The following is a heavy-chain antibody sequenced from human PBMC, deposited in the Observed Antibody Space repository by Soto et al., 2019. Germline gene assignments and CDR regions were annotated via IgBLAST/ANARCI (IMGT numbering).Heavy chain of an antibody. D-gene: IGHD1-1*01. Sequence: ASVKVSCKASGYTCTSYDVNWVRQATGQGLEWMGWMNPNSGNTGYAQKFQGRVTMNRNTSISTAYMELSSLRSEDTAVYYCARVMSIRPPTYTTGTTYGWFDPWGQGTLVTVSS. CDR1: GYTCTSYD. CDR2: MNPNSGNT. CDR3: ARVMSIRPPTYTTGTTYGWFDP. J-gene: IGHJ5*02. V-gene: IGHV1-8*01.